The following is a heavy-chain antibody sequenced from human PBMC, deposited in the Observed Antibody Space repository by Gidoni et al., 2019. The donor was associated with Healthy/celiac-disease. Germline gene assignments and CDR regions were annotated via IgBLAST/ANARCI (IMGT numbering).Heavy chain of an antibody. V-gene: IGHV4-59*01. Sequence: QVQLQESGPGLVKPSETLSLTCTVSGGSISSYYWSWIRQPPGKGLEWIGYIYYSGSTNYNPSLKSRVTISVDTSKNQFSLKLSSVTAADTAVYYCARLRAEPKDYKYWFDPWGQGTLVTVSS. D-gene: IGHD4-4*01. CDR3: ARLRAEPKDYKYWFDP. CDR1: GGSISSYY. J-gene: IGHJ5*02. CDR2: IYYSGST.